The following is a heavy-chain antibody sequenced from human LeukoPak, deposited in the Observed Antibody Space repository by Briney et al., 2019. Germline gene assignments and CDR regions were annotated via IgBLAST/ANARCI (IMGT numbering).Heavy chain of an antibody. D-gene: IGHD2-15*01. CDR1: GVTVSSNY. V-gene: IGHV3-66*02. CDR3: AATDFDY. CDR2: LYSCYIT. J-gene: IGHJ4*02. Sequence: RGSLRLSCAASGVTVSSNYIICVRQPPEKWLGWVSVLYSCYITYYADSLKGRFTISRDNYKNTLYLQMNSLRDEDTAVYYCAATDFDYWGQGTLVTVSS.